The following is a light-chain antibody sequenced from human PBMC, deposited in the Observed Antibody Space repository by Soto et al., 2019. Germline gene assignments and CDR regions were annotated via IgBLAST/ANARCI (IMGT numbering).Light chain of an antibody. Sequence: QSALTQPPSASGSPGQSVTISCAGTSSDVTGYNFVSWYQQHPGKAPKLMIYDVNKRPSGVPDRFSGSKSGNMASLTVSGLQADDEADYYCSSYAYGARVFGTGTKVTVL. V-gene: IGLV2-8*01. J-gene: IGLJ1*01. CDR2: DVN. CDR1: SSDVTGYNF. CDR3: SSYAYGARV.